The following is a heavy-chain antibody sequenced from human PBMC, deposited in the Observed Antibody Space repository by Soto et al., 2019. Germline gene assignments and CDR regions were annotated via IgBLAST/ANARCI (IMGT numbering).Heavy chain of an antibody. CDR2: IKQDGSEK. J-gene: IGHJ4*02. D-gene: IGHD3-22*01. Sequence: GGSLRLSYAASGFTFSSYWMSWVRQAPGKGLEWVANIKQDGSEKYYVDSVKGRFTISRDNAKNSLYLQMNSLRAEDTAVYYCARDGLDSSGYYYFDYWGQGTLVTVSS. CDR3: ARDGLDSSGYYYFDY. CDR1: GFTFSSYW. V-gene: IGHV3-7*01.